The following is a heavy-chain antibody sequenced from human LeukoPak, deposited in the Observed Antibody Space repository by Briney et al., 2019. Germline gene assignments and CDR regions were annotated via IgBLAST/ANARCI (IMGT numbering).Heavy chain of an antibody. D-gene: IGHD2-2*01. Sequence: ASVKVSCKASEYTFTGYYIHWVRQAPGQGLEWMGWINPNSGDTHYAQKFQGRVTMTRDTSIRTAYMDLNSLISDDTAVYYCARVQYQLLFEGNWFDPWGQGTLVTVSS. CDR3: ARVQYQLLFEGNWFDP. J-gene: IGHJ5*02. V-gene: IGHV1-2*02. CDR1: EYTFTGYY. CDR2: INPNSGDT.